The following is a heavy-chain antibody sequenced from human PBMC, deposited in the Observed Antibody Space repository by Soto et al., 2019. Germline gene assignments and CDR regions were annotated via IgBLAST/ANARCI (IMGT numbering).Heavy chain of an antibody. V-gene: IGHV4-59*01. J-gene: IGHJ4*02. CDR3: ARADVDIVANDY. CDR1: GGSISSYY. D-gene: IGHD5-12*01. Sequence: SETLSLTCTVSGGSISSYYWSWIRQPPGKGLEWIGYIYYSGSTNYNPSLKSRVTISVDTSKNQFSLKLSSVTAADTAVYYCARADVDIVANDYWGQGTLVTVSS. CDR2: IYYSGST.